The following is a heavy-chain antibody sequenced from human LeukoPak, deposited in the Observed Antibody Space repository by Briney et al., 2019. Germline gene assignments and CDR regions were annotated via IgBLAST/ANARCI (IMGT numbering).Heavy chain of an antibody. V-gene: IGHV3-74*01. CDR2: NNGDGSTT. J-gene: IGHJ4*02. D-gene: IGHD3-16*01. CDR3: ARDGGLHYYFDY. CDR1: GFSLSGYW. Sequence: PGGPLRLSCVASGFSLSGYWMYWVRQAPGKGLMYISRNNGDGSTTNYADVVKGRFTMSRDNAKNSLYLQMNSLRAEDTAVYYCARDGGLHYYFDYWGQGTLVTVSS.